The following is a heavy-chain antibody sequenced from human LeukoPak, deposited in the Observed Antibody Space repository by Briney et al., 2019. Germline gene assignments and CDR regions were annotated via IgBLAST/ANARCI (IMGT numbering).Heavy chain of an antibody. D-gene: IGHD5-12*01. J-gene: IGHJ4*02. CDR1: GFTFSNAW. Sequence: GGSLRRSCAASGFTFSNAWMSWVRQAPGKGLEWVGRIKSKTDGGTTDYAAPVKGRFTISRDDSKNTLYLQMNSLKTEDTAVYYCTTRDYIVATIPFDYWGQGTLVTVSS. CDR2: IKSKTDGGTT. CDR3: TTRDYIVATIPFDY. V-gene: IGHV3-15*01.